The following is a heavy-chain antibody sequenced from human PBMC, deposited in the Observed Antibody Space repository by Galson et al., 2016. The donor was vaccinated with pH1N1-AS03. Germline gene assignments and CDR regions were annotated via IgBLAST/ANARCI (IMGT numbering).Heavy chain of an antibody. CDR2: IYSGGTT. D-gene: IGHD4/OR15-4a*01. Sequence: SLRLSCAASGLTVSTNYMSWVRQAPGKGLEWVSTIYSGGTTYYAVSVKGRFTISRDNMKNTLSLQRSSLTAEDTAVYYCVRSDYEDVDLQGFYFDYWGQGTLVTVSS. V-gene: IGHV3-53*01. CDR1: GLTVSTNY. CDR3: VRSDYEDVDLQGFYFDY. J-gene: IGHJ4*02.